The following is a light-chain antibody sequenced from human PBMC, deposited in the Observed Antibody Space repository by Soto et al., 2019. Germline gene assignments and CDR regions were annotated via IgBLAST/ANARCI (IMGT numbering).Light chain of an antibody. J-gene: IGLJ1*01. Sequence: QSVLTQPASVSGSPGLSIAISCTGTNRDVGGYNSVSWYQQQPGKVPKLLIYDVSNRPSGVSNRFSGSKSGNTASLTISGLQDEDEGDYYFSAYSTGGSYVFGTGTKLTVL. CDR1: NRDVGGYNS. CDR2: DVS. CDR3: SAYSTGGSYV. V-gene: IGLV2-14*01.